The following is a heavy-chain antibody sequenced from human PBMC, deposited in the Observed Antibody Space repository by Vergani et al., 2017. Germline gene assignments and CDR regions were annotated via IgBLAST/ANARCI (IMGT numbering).Heavy chain of an antibody. CDR3: ARDFGYYDILTGYYVPSPSDY. V-gene: IGHV1-46*01. D-gene: IGHD3-9*01. CDR2: INPSGGST. CDR1: GYTFTSYD. Sequence: QVQLVQSGAEVKKPGASVKVSCKASGYTFTSYDMHWVRQAPGQGLEWMGIINPSGGSTSYAQKFQGRVTMTRDTSTSTVYMELSSLRYEDTAVYYCARDFGYYDILTGYYVPSPSDYWGQGTLVTVSS. J-gene: IGHJ4*02.